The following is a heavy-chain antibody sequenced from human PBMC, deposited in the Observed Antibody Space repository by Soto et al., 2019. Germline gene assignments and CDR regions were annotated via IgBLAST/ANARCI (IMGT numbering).Heavy chain of an antibody. CDR1: GGTFSSYA. D-gene: IGHD2-2*01. J-gene: IGHJ4*02. Sequence: QVQLVQSGAEVKKPGSSVKVSCKASGGTFSSYAISWVRQAPGQGLEWMGGIIPILGTANYAQKFQGRVTITADESTSTAYMELSSLRSEDTAVYYCARGSLGYCISTSCYEVYYFDYWGQGTLVTVSS. V-gene: IGHV1-69*11. CDR3: ARGSLGYCISTSCYEVYYFDY. CDR2: IIPILGTA.